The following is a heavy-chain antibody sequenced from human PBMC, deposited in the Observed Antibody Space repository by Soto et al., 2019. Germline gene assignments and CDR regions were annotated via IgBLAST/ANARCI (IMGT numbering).Heavy chain of an antibody. D-gene: IGHD6-6*01. CDR2: IKQDGSEK. V-gene: IGHV3-7*01. Sequence: GGSLRLSCAASGFTFSSYWMSWVRQAPGKGLEWVANIKQDGSEKYYVDSVKGRFTISRDNAKNSLYLQMNSLRAEDTAVYYCARDFEQLVRSNWFDPWGQGTLVTVSS. CDR1: GFTFSSYW. CDR3: ARDFEQLVRSNWFDP. J-gene: IGHJ5*02.